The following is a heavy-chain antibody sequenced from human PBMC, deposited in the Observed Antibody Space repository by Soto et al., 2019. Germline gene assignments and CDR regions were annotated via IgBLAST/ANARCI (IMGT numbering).Heavy chain of an antibody. CDR2: IYSGGST. J-gene: IGHJ6*02. CDR3: ARGWRYYDSSGYFYGMDV. CDR1: GFTVSSNY. V-gene: IGHV3-53*01. D-gene: IGHD3-22*01. Sequence: GGSLRLSCAASGFTVSSNYMSWVRQAPGKGLEWVSVIYSGGSTYYADSVKGRFTISRDNSKNTLYLQMTSLRAEDTAVYYCARGWRYYDSSGYFYGMDVWGQGTTVTVSS.